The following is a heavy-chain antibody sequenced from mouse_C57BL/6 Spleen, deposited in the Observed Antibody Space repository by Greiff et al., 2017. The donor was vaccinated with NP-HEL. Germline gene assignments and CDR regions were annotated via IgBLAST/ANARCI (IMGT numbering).Heavy chain of an antibody. CDR1: GYAFSSYW. D-gene: IGHD1-1*01. V-gene: IGHV1-80*01. J-gene: IGHJ1*03. CDR2: IYPGDGDT. CDR3: ARSIPYYYGNDV. Sequence: QVQLKQSGAELVKPGASVKISCKASGYAFSSYWMNWVKQRPGKGLEWIGQIYPGDGDTNYNGKFKGKATLTADKSSSTAYMQLSSLTSEDSAVYFCARSIPYYYGNDVWGTGTTVTVSS.